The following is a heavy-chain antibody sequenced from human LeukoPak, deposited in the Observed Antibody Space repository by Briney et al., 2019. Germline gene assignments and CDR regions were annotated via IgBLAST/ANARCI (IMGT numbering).Heavy chain of an antibody. V-gene: IGHV4-59*01. J-gene: IGHJ4*02. CDR3: AREVTGWYYFDY. CDR1: GGSISSYY. CDR2: IYYSGST. D-gene: IGHD6-19*01. Sequence: SETLSLTCTVCGGSISSYYWSWIRQPPGKALEWIGYIYYSGSTNYNPSLKSRVTMSVDTSKNQFSLRLSSVTAADTAVYYCAREVTGWYYFDYWGQGSPVTVSS.